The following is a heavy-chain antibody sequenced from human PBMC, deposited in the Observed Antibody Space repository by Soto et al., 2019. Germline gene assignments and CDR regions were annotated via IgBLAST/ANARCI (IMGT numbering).Heavy chain of an antibody. J-gene: IGHJ5*02. CDR2: INPSGGST. V-gene: IGHV1-46*01. Sequence: ASVKVSCKTSGYTFTSYIIQWVRQAPGQGLEWVGMINPSGGSTNYAQKFQGRVTVTRDTSTSTVYMDLSSLRSEDTAVYYCARGMSRNSWFDPWGQGTLVTVSS. CDR3: ARGMSRNSWFDP. CDR1: GYTFTSYI.